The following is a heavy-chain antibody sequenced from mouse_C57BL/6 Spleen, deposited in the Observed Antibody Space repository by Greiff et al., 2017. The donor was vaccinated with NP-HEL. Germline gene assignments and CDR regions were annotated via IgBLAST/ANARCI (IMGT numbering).Heavy chain of an antibody. CDR1: GYTFTSYW. Sequence: VQLQQPGAELVMPGASVKLSCKASGYTFTSYWMHWVKQRPGQGLEWIGEIDPSDSYTNYNQKFKGKSTLTVDKSSSTAYMQLSSLTSEDSAVYYCARVLNYYGSSYFDYWGQGTTLTVSS. CDR2: IDPSDSYT. V-gene: IGHV1-69*01. J-gene: IGHJ2*01. D-gene: IGHD1-1*01. CDR3: ARVLNYYGSSYFDY.